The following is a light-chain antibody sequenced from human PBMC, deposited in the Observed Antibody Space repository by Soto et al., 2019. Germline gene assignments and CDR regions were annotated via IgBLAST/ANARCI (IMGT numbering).Light chain of an antibody. Sequence: SYELTQPLSVSVALGQTARITCGGDNIGSENVHWYQQKPGQAPVLVIYRDSNRPSGIPERFSGSNSGDTATLTISRAQAGDEADYYCQVWDSNTAIFGGGTQLTV. CDR1: NIGSEN. J-gene: IGLJ2*01. CDR3: QVWDSNTAI. CDR2: RDS. V-gene: IGLV3-9*01.